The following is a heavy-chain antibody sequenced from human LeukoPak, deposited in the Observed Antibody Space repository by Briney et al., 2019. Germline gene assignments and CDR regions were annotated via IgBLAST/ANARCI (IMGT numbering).Heavy chain of an antibody. J-gene: IGHJ1*01. D-gene: IGHD6-19*01. CDR1: GFTFSSYG. CDR2: ISYDGSNK. V-gene: IGHV3-30*18. CDR3: ANFPVASHYRGYWKEYFQH. Sequence: PGGSLRLSCAASGFTFSSYGMHWVRQAPGKGLEWVAVISYDGSNKYYADSVKGRFTISRDNSKNTLYLQMNSLRAEDMAVYYCANFPVASHYRGYWKEYFQHWGQGTLVTVSS.